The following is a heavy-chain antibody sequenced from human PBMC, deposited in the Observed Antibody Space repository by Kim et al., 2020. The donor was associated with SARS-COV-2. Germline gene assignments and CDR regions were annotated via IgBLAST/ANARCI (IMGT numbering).Heavy chain of an antibody. CDR1: GFTFSSYA. CDR3: AKGPAVTTFRYCDY. V-gene: IGHV3-23*01. Sequence: GGSLRLSCAASGFTFSSYALSWVRQAPGRGLEWVSGIGGSGDYTSYADSVKGRFTISRDNSKSTLYLQMDSLRAEDMAVYYCAKGPAVTTFRYCDYWGQGTLVTVSS. J-gene: IGHJ4*02. D-gene: IGHD4-17*01. CDR2: IGGSGDYT.